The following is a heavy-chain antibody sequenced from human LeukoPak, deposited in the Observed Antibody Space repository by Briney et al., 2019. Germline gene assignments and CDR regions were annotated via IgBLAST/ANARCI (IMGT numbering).Heavy chain of an antibody. D-gene: IGHD2-2*01. V-gene: IGHV3-53*04. CDR1: GFTVSSNY. Sequence: GGSLRLSCAASGFTVSSNYMSWVRQAPGKGLEWVSVIYSGGSTYYADSVKGRFTISRHNSKNTLYLQMNSLRAEDTAVYYCARGEYCSSTSCSYYGMDVWGQGTTVTVSS. J-gene: IGHJ6*02. CDR3: ARGEYCSSTSCSYYGMDV. CDR2: IYSGGST.